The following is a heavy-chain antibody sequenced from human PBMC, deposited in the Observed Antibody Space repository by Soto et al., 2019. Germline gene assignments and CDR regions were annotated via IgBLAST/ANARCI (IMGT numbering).Heavy chain of an antibody. CDR1: GFTFSNYE. D-gene: IGHD3-3*01. CDR3: ARDRITIIGVVINYYTGMDV. CDR2: ISRSGTI. Sequence: EGQLVESGGGLVQPGGSLRLSCEASGFTFSNYEMNWVRQAPGKGVEWVSYISRSGTIYYADSVKGRFTISRDNAKNSLYLQMNSLRAEDTAVYYCARDRITIIGVVINYYTGMDVWGHGTTVTVSS. V-gene: IGHV3-48*03. J-gene: IGHJ6*02.